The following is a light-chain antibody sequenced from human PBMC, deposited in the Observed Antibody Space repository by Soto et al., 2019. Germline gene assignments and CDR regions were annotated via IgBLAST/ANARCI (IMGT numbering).Light chain of an antibody. CDR1: QGISSY. CDR2: AAS. V-gene: IGKV1-9*01. CDR3: QQHNSYPIT. Sequence: IQLTQSPSSLSASVGDRVTITCRASQGISSYLAWYQQKPGKAPKLLIYAASTLQSGVPSRFSSSGSGTDFPLTISILQPEDFATYYCQQHNSYPITFGPGTKVDI. J-gene: IGKJ3*01.